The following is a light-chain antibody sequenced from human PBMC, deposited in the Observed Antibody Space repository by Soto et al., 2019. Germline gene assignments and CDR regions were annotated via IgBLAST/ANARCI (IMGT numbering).Light chain of an antibody. CDR1: QTITTY. CDR2: GGS. CDR3: QHSYITPWT. J-gene: IGKJ1*01. V-gene: IGKV1-39*01. Sequence: DIQMTQTPSSLSASIVDRVTITCRASQTITTYLNWYQHKPGKAPKLLLYGGSSLQSGVTSRFSGSGSGTDFTLTISNLQLEDFGTYYCQHSYITPWTFGQGTKVDI.